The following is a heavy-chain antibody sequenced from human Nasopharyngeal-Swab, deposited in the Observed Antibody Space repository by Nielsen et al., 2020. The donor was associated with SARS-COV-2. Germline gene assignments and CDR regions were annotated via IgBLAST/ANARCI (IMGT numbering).Heavy chain of an antibody. V-gene: IGHV4-34*01. CDR2: INHSGST. D-gene: IGHD1-7*01. Sequence: PGKGLEWIGEINHSGSTNYNPSLKSRVTISVDTSKNQFSLKLRSVTAADTAVYYCARRTRYGITGTRGGFPVWGKGTTGTVSS. J-gene: IGHJ6*04. CDR3: ARRTRYGITGTRGGFPV.